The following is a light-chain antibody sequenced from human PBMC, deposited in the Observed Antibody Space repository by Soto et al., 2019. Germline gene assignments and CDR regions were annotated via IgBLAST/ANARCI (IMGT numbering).Light chain of an antibody. J-gene: IGKJ4*01. Sequence: DIVLTQSPDSLAVSLGERATINCKSSQSVLYSSNNENYLTWYQQKPGQPPKLLIYWASTRESGVPDRFSGRGSGTDFTLTISSLQAEDVAVYYCQQYYTTPPTLGGGTKVDLK. CDR2: WAS. CDR3: QQYYTTPPT. V-gene: IGKV4-1*01. CDR1: QSVLYSSNNENY.